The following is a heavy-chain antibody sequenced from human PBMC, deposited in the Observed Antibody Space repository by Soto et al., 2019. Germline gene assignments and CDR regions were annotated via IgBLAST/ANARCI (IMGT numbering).Heavy chain of an antibody. D-gene: IGHD6-6*01. CDR2: IYYSGST. V-gene: IGHV4-59*01. Sequence: SGTLSLTCPVAGGSISSYYWSWIRKPPGKGLEWIGYIYYSGSTNYNPSLKSRVTISVDTSKNQFSLKLSSVTAADTAVYYRARTYSSSVWYNWFDPWGQGTLVTVSS. J-gene: IGHJ5*02. CDR1: GGSISSYY. CDR3: ARTYSSSVWYNWFDP.